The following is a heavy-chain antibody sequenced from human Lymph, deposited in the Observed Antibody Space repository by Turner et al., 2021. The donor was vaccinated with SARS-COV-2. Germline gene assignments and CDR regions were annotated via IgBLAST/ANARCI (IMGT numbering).Heavy chain of an antibody. J-gene: IGHJ4*02. D-gene: IGHD6-6*01. V-gene: IGHV3-15*01. CDR2: IKSKTDGGTT. CDR3: TTDRGQLVPYFDY. Sequence: EVQLVESGGGLVRPGGSLRLSCAASGFTFNNAWMSWARQARGKGLEWVGRIKSKTDGGTTDYAATGKGRFTISREDSKNTLYMQMNSLKTEDTAVYYCTTDRGQLVPYFDYWGQGTLVTVSS. CDR1: GFTFNNAW.